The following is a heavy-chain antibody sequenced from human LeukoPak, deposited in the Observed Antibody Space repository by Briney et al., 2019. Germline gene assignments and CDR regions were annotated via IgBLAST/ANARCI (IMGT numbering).Heavy chain of an antibody. CDR3: ARDHGGYCSSTSCYWAKNWFDP. D-gene: IGHD2-2*01. CDR1: GFTFSSYS. Sequence: PGGSLRLSCAASGFTFSSYSMNWVRQAPGKGLEWVSSISSSSSYIYYADSVKGRFTISRDNAKNLLYLQMNSLRAEDTAVYYCARDHGGYCSSTSCYWAKNWFDPWGQGTLVTVSS. J-gene: IGHJ5*02. CDR2: ISSSSSYI. V-gene: IGHV3-21*01.